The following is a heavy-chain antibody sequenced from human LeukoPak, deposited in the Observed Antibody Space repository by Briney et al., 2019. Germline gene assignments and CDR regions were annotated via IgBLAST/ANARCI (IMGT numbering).Heavy chain of an antibody. D-gene: IGHD6-25*01. CDR2: INPISGVA. Sequence: ASVKVSCKTSGYTFNGFYMHWVRQAPGQELEGMGWINPISGVAIYAQKFQGRVTMTRDTSISTAYMELINLRSDDTAIYYCARDIAAGTPRAFDIWGQGAMVTVSS. CDR1: GYTFNGFY. CDR3: ARDIAAGTPRAFDI. V-gene: IGHV1-2*02. J-gene: IGHJ3*02.